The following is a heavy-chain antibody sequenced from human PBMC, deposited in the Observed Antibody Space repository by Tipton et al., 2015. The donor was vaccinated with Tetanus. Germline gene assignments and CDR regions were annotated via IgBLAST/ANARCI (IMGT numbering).Heavy chain of an antibody. Sequence: SLRLSCAASGFTLSTYWMTWVRQAPGKGLEWVANIKQDGNEKYHVDSVKGRFTISRDNGKNLLYLQMNSLRVEDTAVYYCARDPHTIRTGNHRGFDYWGQGTKVTVSS. D-gene: IGHD3-10*01. J-gene: IGHJ4*02. V-gene: IGHV3-7*03. CDR2: IKQDGNEK. CDR3: ARDPHTIRTGNHRGFDY. CDR1: GFTLSTYW.